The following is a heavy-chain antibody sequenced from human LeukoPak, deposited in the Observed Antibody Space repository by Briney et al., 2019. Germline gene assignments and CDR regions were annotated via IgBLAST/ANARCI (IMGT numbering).Heavy chain of an antibody. D-gene: IGHD3-9*01. CDR3: ARDRGWKYFESSEFYYGAFNI. CDR2: ISGSDDGT. V-gene: IGHV3-23*01. CDR1: GFTFSTYA. Sequence: GGSLRLSCAASGFTFSTYAMSWVRQIPGKGLEWVSAISGSDDGTYYADSVKGRFTISRDNSRSTLYLQMNTLRAEDTAMYYCARDRGWKYFESSEFYYGAFNIWGQGTMVTVSS. J-gene: IGHJ3*02.